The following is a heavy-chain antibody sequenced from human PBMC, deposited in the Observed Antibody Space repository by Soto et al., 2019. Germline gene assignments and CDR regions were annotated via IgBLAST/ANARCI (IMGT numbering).Heavy chain of an antibody. Sequence: GGSLRLSCAASGFTFSSYAMSWVRQAPGKGLEWVSAISGSGGSTYYADSVKGRFTISRDNSKNTLYLQMNSLRAEDTAVYYCAKVVSSWVYYEFGSGYYTTDYFYYWGQGNLVTVSS. CDR2: ISGSGGST. V-gene: IGHV3-23*01. CDR1: GFTFSSYA. CDR3: AKVVSSWVYYEFGSGYYTTDYFYY. D-gene: IGHD3-3*01. J-gene: IGHJ4*02.